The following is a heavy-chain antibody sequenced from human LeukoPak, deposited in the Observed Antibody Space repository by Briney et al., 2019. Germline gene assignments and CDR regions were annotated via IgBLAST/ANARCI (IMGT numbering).Heavy chain of an antibody. CDR2: ISGSGGST. V-gene: IGHV3-23*01. D-gene: IGHD3-16*01. CDR1: GFTFSSYA. Sequence: QAGGSLRLSCAASGFTFSSYAMSWVRQAPGKGLEWVSAISGSGGSTYYADSVKGRFTISRDNSKNTLYLQMNSLRAEDTALYYCAKGGLRGGTYNDDFWGQGTLVTVSS. CDR3: AKGGLRGGTYNDDF. J-gene: IGHJ4*02.